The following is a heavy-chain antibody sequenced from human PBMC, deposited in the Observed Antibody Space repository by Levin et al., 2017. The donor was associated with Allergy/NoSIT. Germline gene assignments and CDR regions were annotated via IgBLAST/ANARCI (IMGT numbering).Heavy chain of an antibody. V-gene: IGHV3-23*01. CDR3: AKDLDISIAAAGYFDY. D-gene: IGHD6-13*01. CDR1: GFTFSSYA. CDR2: IIGSGGLT. Sequence: GESLKISCAASGFTFSSYAMSWVRQAPGKGLEWVSSIIGSGGLTYYADSVKGRFTISRDNSKNTLYLQMNSLRAEDTAVYYCAKDLDISIAAAGYFDYWGQGTLVTVSS. J-gene: IGHJ4*02.